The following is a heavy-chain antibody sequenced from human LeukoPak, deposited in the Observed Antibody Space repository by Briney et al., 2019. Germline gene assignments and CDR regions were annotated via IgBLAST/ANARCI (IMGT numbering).Heavy chain of an antibody. CDR1: GGSIGSYY. CDR2: IYYSGST. V-gene: IGHV4-59*01. J-gene: IGHJ4*02. CDR3: ARYNILTASDY. D-gene: IGHD3-9*01. Sequence: PSETLSLTCTVSGGSIGSYYWSWIRQPPGKGLGWIGYIYYSGSTKYNPSLTSRVTISVDTSKNQFSLKLTSVTAADTAVYYCARYNILTASDYWGQGILVTVSS.